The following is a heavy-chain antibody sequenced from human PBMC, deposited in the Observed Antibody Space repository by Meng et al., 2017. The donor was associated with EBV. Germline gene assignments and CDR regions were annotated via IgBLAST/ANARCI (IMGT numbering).Heavy chain of an antibody. CDR2: INHSGST. D-gene: IGHD5-24*01. CDR1: GGYLSGYY. Sequence: VNLQQWCAGLLKPSETLYITCAVYGGYLSGYYWSWIRQPPGKGLEWIGEINHSGSTNYNPSLKSRVTISVDTSKNQFSLKLSSVTAADTAVYYCARGRWLQPGSYFDYWGQGTLVTVSS. V-gene: IGHV4-34*01. J-gene: IGHJ4*02. CDR3: ARGRWLQPGSYFDY.